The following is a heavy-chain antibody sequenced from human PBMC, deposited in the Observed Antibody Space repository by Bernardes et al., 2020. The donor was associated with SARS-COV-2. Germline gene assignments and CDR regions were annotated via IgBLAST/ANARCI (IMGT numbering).Heavy chain of an antibody. CDR1: GYTLTELS. J-gene: IGHJ6*02. V-gene: IGHV1-24*01. Sequence: ASVKVSCKVSGYTLTELSMHWVRQAPGKGLEWMGCFDPEDGETIYAQKFQGRVTMTEDTSTDTAYMELSSLRSEDTAVYYCATDQRYYDILTGRTYYYGMDVRGQGTAVTVSS. CDR2: FDPEDGET. D-gene: IGHD3-9*01. CDR3: ATDQRYYDILTGRTYYYGMDV.